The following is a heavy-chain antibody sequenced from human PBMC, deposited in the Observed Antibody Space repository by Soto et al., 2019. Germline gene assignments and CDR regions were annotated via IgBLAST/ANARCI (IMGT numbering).Heavy chain of an antibody. Sequence: QVQLVQSGAEVKKPGSSVKVSCKASGGTFSSYAISWVRQAPGQGLEWMGGIIPIFGTANYAQKFQGRVTITPDESTSTAYMELSSLRSEDTAVYYCARTGTTVTTYATNYYYGMDVWGQGTTVTVSS. CDR2: IIPIFGTA. CDR3: ARTGTTVTTYATNYYYGMDV. CDR1: GGTFSSYA. D-gene: IGHD4-17*01. V-gene: IGHV1-69*01. J-gene: IGHJ6*02.